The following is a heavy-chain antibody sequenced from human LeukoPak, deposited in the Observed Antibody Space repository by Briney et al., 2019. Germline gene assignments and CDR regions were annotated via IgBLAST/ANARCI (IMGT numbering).Heavy chain of an antibody. CDR3: ARAMDYSYGAHYYYGMDV. V-gene: IGHV1-69*13. Sequence: ASVKVSCKASGGTFSSYAISWVRQAPGQGLEWMGGIIPIFGTANYAQKFQGRVTITADESTSTAYMELSSQRSEDTAVYYCARAMDYSYGAHYYYGMDVWGQGTTVTVSS. CDR2: IIPIFGTA. CDR1: GGTFSSYA. J-gene: IGHJ6*02. D-gene: IGHD5-18*01.